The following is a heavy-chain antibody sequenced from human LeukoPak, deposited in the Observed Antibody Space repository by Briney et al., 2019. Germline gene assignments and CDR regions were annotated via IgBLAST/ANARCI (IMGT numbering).Heavy chain of an antibody. J-gene: IGHJ4*02. CDR2: IYHSGST. CDR3: ARGRAGYWITAAGIWGYFDY. V-gene: IGHV4-30-2*01. Sequence: SQTLSLTCAVSGGSISSGGYARSWIRQPPGKGLEWIGYIYHSGSTYYNPSLKSRDTISVDRSKNQFPLKLSTVTAADPAVYYCARGRAGYWITAAGIWGYFDYWGQGTLVTVSS. D-gene: IGHD6-13*01. CDR1: GGSISSGGYA.